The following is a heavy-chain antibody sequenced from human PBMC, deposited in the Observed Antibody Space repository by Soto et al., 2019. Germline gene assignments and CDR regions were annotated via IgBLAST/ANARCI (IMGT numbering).Heavy chain of an antibody. J-gene: IGHJ5*02. D-gene: IGHD4-4*01. CDR1: GFTFSSYA. Sequence: EVQLLESGGGLVQPGGSLRLSCAASGFTFSSYAMSWVRQAPGKGLEWVSAISGSGGSTYCADSVKGRFTISRDNAKNTLYLQMNSLRAEDTAVYYCAKVGDSNYVNWFDPWGQGTLVTVSS. V-gene: IGHV3-23*01. CDR2: ISGSGGST. CDR3: AKVGDSNYVNWFDP.